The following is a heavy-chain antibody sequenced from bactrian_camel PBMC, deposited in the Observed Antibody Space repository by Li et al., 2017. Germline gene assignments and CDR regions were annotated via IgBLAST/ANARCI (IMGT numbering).Heavy chain of an antibody. CDR2: ISGHGDT. J-gene: IGHJ4*01. D-gene: IGHD6*01. Sequence: HVQLVESGGGSVQAGGSLRLSCTASGFYADNSDMTWYRQAPGNDCELVASISGHGDTHYSDSVKGRFTISHDISAKNTVYLQLNSLKTEDTATYYRARGSVSPWSTKGQGTQVTVS. CDR1: GFYADNSD. V-gene: IGHV3S60*01.